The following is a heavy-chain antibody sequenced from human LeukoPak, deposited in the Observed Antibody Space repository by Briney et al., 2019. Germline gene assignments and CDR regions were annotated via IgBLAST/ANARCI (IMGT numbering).Heavy chain of an antibody. CDR3: ARDFVDFWSGYYRFDWFDP. V-gene: IGHV4-39*07. CDR2: IYYSGST. Sequence: SETLSLTCTVSGGSISSSSYYWGWIRQPPGKGLEWIGSIYYSGSTYYNPSLKSRVTISVDTSKNQFSLKLSSVTAADTAVYYCARDFVDFWSGYYRFDWFDPWGQGTLVTVSS. D-gene: IGHD3-3*01. J-gene: IGHJ5*02. CDR1: GGSISSSSYY.